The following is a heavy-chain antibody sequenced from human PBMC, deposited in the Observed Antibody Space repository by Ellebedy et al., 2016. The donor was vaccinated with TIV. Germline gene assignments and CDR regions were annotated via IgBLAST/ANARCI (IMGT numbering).Heavy chain of an antibody. D-gene: IGHD2-15*01. J-gene: IGHJ5*02. Sequence: MPSETLSLTCTASAGALSGFYWSWVRQPPGKGLEWIGNIFYSGSTNYNPSLKSRVTISVDTSKKQFSLKLNSVTAADTARYYCVRGSRVEKWFDPWGQGTLVTVSS. CDR1: AGALSGFY. V-gene: IGHV4-59*12. CDR2: IFYSGST. CDR3: VRGSRVEKWFDP.